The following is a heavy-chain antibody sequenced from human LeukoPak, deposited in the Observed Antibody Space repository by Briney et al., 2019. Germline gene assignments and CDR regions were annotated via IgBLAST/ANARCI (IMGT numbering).Heavy chain of an antibody. V-gene: IGHV3-49*03. D-gene: IGHD4-17*01. J-gene: IGHJ4*02. CDR1: GFTFGDYA. CDR3: TRGPTVTIRRFDY. CDR2: IRSKAYGGTT. Sequence: RPGGSLRLSCTASGFTFGDYAMNWLRQAPGKGLEWVGFIRSKAYGGTTEYAASVKGRFTISRDDSKSIAYLQMNSLKTEDTAVYYCTRGPTVTIRRFDYWGQGTLVTVSS.